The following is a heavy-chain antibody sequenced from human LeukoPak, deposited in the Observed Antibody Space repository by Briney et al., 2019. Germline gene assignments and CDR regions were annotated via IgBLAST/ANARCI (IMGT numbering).Heavy chain of an antibody. CDR1: GFTFNNYW. D-gene: IGHD6-19*01. CDR2: ISSGSSYT. J-gene: IGHJ4*02. V-gene: IGHV3-11*05. CDR3: ARERAGSFDY. Sequence: PGGSLRLSCAASGFTFNNYWMSWIRQAPGKGLEWVSYISSGSSYTKYADSVKGRFTISRDNAKNSLYLQMNSLRAEDTAVYYCARERAGSFDYWGQGTLVAVSS.